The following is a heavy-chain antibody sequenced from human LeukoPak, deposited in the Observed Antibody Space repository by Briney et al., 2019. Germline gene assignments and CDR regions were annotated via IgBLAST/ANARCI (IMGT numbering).Heavy chain of an antibody. CDR2: IYHSRYT. D-gene: IGHD2/OR15-2a*01. V-gene: IGHV4-34*01. CDR3: ARIRRSPTDNTCYNY. CDR1: GVSFSGNY. J-gene: IGHJ4*02. Sequence: PSETLSLTCAVHGVSFSGNYWSWIRQSPEKGLEWIGEIYHSRYTTYNPSLKSRVTISADTSENQLSLRLTSVTAADTALYYCARIRRSPTDNTCYNYWGQATLVTVSS.